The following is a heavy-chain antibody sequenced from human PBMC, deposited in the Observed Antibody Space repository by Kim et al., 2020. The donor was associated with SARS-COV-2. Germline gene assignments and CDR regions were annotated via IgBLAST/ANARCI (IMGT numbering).Heavy chain of an antibody. CDR3: ARKRPDTTFFDS. CDR1: GFTFKDYE. D-gene: IGHD3-3*01. CDR2: ISHTGDNI. Sequence: GGSLRLSCAASGFTFKDYEINWVRQAPGKGLEWISYISHTGDNIYYGDSVRGRFAISRDDARNSVSLQMSSLRAEDTAVYYCARKRPDTTFFDSWGQGTPVTVSS. V-gene: IGHV3-48*03. J-gene: IGHJ5*01.